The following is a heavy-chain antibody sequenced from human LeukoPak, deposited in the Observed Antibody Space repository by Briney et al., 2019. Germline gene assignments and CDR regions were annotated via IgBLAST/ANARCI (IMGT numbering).Heavy chain of an antibody. D-gene: IGHD6-13*01. CDR3: ARGVYIAAAQYGY. Sequence: SETLSLTCTVSGGSISSYYWSWIRQPPGKGLEWIGYTYYSGTTNYNPSLKSRVTISVDTSKNQSSLKLSSVTAADTAVYYCARGVYIAAAQYGYWGQGTLVTVSS. CDR2: TYYSGTT. J-gene: IGHJ4*02. V-gene: IGHV4-59*01. CDR1: GGSISSYY.